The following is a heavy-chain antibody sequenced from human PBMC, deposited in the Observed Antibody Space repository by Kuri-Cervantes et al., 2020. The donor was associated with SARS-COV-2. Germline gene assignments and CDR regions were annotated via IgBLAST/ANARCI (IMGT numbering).Heavy chain of an antibody. D-gene: IGHD3-16*01. CDR1: GGSISSYY. Sequence: ESLKISCTVSGGSISSYYWSWIRQPAGKGLEWIGRIYTSGSTNYNPSLKSRVTISVDTSKNQFSLKLSSVTAADTAVYYCARGRVYARRIYYYYYGMDVWGQGTTVTVSS. J-gene: IGHJ6*02. CDR2: IYTSGST. V-gene: IGHV4-4*07. CDR3: ARGRVYARRIYYYYYGMDV.